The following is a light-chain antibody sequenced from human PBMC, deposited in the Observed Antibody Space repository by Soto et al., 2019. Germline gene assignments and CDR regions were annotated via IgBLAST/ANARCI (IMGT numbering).Light chain of an antibody. CDR2: GAS. CDR3: QQYGHLPWT. Sequence: EIVLTQSPGTLSLSPGERATLSCRASQSVTTSYLAWYQQKPGQAPRLLIYGASSRATGIPDRFSGSGSRTDFTLTISRLEPEDFAVYYCQQYGHLPWTFGQGTKVET. CDR1: QSVTTSY. J-gene: IGKJ1*01. V-gene: IGKV3-20*01.